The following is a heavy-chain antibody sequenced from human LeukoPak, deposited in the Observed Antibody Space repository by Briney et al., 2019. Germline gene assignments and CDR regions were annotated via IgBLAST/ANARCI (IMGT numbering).Heavy chain of an antibody. J-gene: IGHJ3*02. D-gene: IGHD1-26*01. V-gene: IGHV3-20*04. CDR1: GFTFDDYG. CDR2: INWNGGST. CDR3: ARAKWTLEAFDI. Sequence: GGSLRLSCAASGFTFDDYGMSLVRQAPGKGLEWVSGINWNGGSTGYADSVKGRFTISRDNAKNSLYLQMNSLRAEDTALYYCARAKWTLEAFDIWGQGAMVTVSS.